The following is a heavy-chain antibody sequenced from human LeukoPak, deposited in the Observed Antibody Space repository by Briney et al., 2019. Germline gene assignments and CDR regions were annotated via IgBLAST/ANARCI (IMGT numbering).Heavy chain of an antibody. V-gene: IGHV3-48*03. D-gene: IGHD7-27*01. J-gene: IGHJ4*02. CDR1: GFTFSSYE. Sequence: RPGGSLRLSCAASGFTFSSYEMNWVRQAPGKGLEWVSYISSSGSTIYYADSVKGRFTISRDNAKNSLYLQMNSLRAEDTAVYYCARLETGDFDYWGQGTLVTVSS. CDR3: ARLETGDFDY. CDR2: ISSSGSTI.